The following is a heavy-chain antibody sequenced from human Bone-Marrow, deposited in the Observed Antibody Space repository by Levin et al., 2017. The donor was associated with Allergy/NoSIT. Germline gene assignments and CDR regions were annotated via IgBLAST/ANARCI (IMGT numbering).Heavy chain of an antibody. J-gene: IGHJ6*02. CDR3: AKNIAARLDYYYYYGMDV. D-gene: IGHD6-6*01. CDR1: GFTFSSYG. Sequence: GESLKISCAASGFTFSSYGMHWVRQSPGKGLEWVAVISYDGSNKYYADSVKGRFTISRDNSKNTLYLQMNSLRAEDTAVYYCAKNIAARLDYYYYYGMDVWGQGTTVTVSS. CDR2: ISYDGSNK. V-gene: IGHV3-30*18.